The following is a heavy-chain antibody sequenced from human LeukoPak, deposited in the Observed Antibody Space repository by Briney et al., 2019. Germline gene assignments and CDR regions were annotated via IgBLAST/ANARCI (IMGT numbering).Heavy chain of an antibody. CDR3: ASNPYYYGSGSYYSPKGVHNWFDP. D-gene: IGHD3-10*01. V-gene: IGHV1-69*05. J-gene: IGHJ5*02. Sequence: SVKVSCKASGGTFSSCAISWVRQAPGQGLEWMGGILPIFGTANYAQKLQGRVTITTDGSTRTAYMELSSLRSEDTAVYYCASNPYYYGSGSYYSPKGVHNWFDPWGQGTLVTVSS. CDR2: ILPIFGTA. CDR1: GGTFSSCA.